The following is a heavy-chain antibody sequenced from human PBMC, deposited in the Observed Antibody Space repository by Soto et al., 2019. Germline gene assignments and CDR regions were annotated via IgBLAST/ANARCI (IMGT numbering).Heavy chain of an antibody. CDR3: ARRGSGSYYDY. CDR1: GFTFSSYA. D-gene: IGHD1-26*01. J-gene: IGHJ4*02. CDR2: ISGSGGST. V-gene: IGHV3-23*01. Sequence: EVQLLESGGGLVQPGGSLRLSCAASGFTFSSYAMRWVRQAPVKGLEWVSAISGSGGSTYYADSVKGRFTISRDNSKNTLYLQMNSLRAEDTAVYYCARRGSGSYYDYWVKGTLVTVSS.